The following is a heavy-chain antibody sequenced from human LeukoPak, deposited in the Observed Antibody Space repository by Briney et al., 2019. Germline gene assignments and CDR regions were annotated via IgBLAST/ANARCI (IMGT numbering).Heavy chain of an antibody. CDR3: TREGYNWNRFDY. J-gene: IGHJ4*02. V-gene: IGHV3-49*04. CDR1: GFTFGDYA. Sequence: GGSLRLSCTASGFTFGDYAMSWVRQAPGKGLEWVGFIRSKAYGGTTEYAASVKGRFTTSRDDSKSIAYLQMNSLKTEDTAVYYCTREGYNWNRFDYWGQGTLVTVSS. D-gene: IGHD1-20*01. CDR2: IRSKAYGGTT.